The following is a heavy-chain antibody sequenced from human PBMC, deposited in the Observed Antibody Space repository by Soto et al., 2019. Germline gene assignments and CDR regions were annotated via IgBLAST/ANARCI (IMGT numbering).Heavy chain of an antibody. CDR3: ARDLVATPRHYHYTMDV. V-gene: IGHV3-33*01. D-gene: IGHD2-15*01. J-gene: IGHJ6*02. CDR2: IWYDGSNK. CDR1: GFTFSSYG. Sequence: PGGSVRLSCAASGFTFSSYGMYWVRQAPGKWLEWVAVIWYDGSNKYYADSVKGRFTISRDNSKNTLYLQMNSLRAEDTAVYYCARDLVATPRHYHYTMDVCGQGTTVSDSS.